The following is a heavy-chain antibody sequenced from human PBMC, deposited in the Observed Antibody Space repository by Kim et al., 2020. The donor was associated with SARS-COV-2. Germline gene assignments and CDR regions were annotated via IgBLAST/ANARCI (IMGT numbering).Heavy chain of an antibody. Sequence: SETLSLTCTVSGGSISSSSYYWGWIRQPPGKGLEWIGSIYYSGSTYYNPSLKSRVTISVDTSKNQFSLKLSSVTAADTAVYYCARVLEGYNWNDHDAFDIGGQGTMVTVSS. CDR2: IYYSGST. CDR1: GGSISSSSYY. J-gene: IGHJ3*02. D-gene: IGHD1-20*01. CDR3: ARVLEGYNWNDHDAFDI. V-gene: IGHV4-39*07.